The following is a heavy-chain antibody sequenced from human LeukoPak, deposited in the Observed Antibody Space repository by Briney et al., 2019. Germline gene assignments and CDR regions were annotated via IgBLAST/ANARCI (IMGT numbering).Heavy chain of an antibody. CDR1: GGSFSDYY. D-gene: IGHD5-12*01. CDR2: IYYSGST. Sequence: SETLSLTCAVYGGSFSDYYWSWIRQPPGKGLEWIGYIYYSGSTYYNPSLKSRVTISVDTSKNQFSLKLSSVTAADTAVYFCARVEGYSGYDQIFESWGQGTLVTVSS. V-gene: IGHV4-30-4*01. J-gene: IGHJ4*02. CDR3: ARVEGYSGYDQIFES.